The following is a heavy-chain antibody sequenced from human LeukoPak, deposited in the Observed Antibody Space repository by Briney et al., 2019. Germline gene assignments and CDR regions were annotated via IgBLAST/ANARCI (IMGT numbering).Heavy chain of an antibody. CDR1: GYTFTTYG. J-gene: IGHJ5*02. D-gene: IGHD6-6*01. CDR2: ISAYNGNT. Sequence: ASVKVSCKASGYTFTTYGISWVRQAPGQGPEWMGWISAYNGNTNYAQKLQGRVTMTTDTSTSTAYMEPRSLRSDDTAVYYCARDMVAVRPNWFDPWGQGTLVTVSS. CDR3: ARDMVAVRPNWFDP. V-gene: IGHV1-18*01.